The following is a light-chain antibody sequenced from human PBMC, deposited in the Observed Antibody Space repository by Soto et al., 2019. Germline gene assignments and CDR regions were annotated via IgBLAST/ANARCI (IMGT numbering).Light chain of an antibody. J-gene: IGLJ1*01. CDR3: QSYVSILSGYV. CDR2: GNS. CDR1: SSNIGAGYD. Sequence: QLVLTQPPSVSGAPGQRVTISCTGSSSNIGAGYDVHWYQQLPGTAPKLLIYGNSNRPSGVPDRLSGSKSGPSASLAITGLHAEEEADSYSQSYVSILSGYVFGTRTKLTVL. V-gene: IGLV1-40*01.